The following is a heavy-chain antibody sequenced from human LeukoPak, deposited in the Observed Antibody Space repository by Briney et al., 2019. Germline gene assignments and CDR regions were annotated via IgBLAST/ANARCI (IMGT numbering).Heavy chain of an antibody. CDR3: ARGRPHGNDY. Sequence: GGSLRLSCAVSGFTFSSYWMNWVRQAPGKGLVWVSRIASDGSSTTYADSVRGRFSISRDNAKNTLYLQMNSLRVEDTAVYYCARGRPHGNDYWGQGTLVTVSS. D-gene: IGHD4-23*01. CDR2: IASDGSST. CDR1: GFTFSSYW. V-gene: IGHV3-74*01. J-gene: IGHJ4*02.